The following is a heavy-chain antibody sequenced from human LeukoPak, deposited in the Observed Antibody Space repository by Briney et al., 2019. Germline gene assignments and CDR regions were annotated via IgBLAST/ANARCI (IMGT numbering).Heavy chain of an antibody. D-gene: IGHD6-6*01. V-gene: IGHV4-59*08. J-gene: IGHJ4*02. Sequence: PSETLSLTCTVSGGSISSYYWSWIRQPPGKGLEWIGYIYYSGSTNYNPSLKSRVTISVDTSKNQFSLKLSSVTAADTAVYYCASRPIAALGRFLGQIDYWGQGTLVTVSS. CDR3: ASRPIAALGRFLGQIDY. CDR2: IYYSGST. CDR1: GGSISSYY.